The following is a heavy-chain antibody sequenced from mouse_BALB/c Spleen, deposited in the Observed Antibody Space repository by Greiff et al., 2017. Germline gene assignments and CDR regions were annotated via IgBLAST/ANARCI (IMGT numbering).Heavy chain of an antibody. D-gene: IGHD2-12*01. CDR3: ARGPRYTWFAY. CDR2: INPYNDGT. CDR1: GYTFTSYV. J-gene: IGHJ3*01. Sequence: VQLQQSGPELVKPGASVKMSCKASGYTFTSYVMHWVKQKPGQGLEWIGYINPYNDGTKYNEKFKGKATLTSDKSSSTAYMELSSLTSEDAAVYDGARGPRYTWFAYWGEGTLVTVSA. V-gene: IGHV1-14*01.